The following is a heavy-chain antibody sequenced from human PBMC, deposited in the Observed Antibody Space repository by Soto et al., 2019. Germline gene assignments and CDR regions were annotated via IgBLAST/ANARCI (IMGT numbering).Heavy chain of an antibody. CDR2: ISYSGRT. CDR1: GASIITDNYY. Sequence: TSETLSLTCTVSGASIITDNYYWVWIRQSPRRGLELIGSISYSGRTYDNPSLQSRVTISIDASKNQFSLKLTSVTTADTAVYYCARRRASDYGVNHHPYYFDRWGQGALVTVSS. J-gene: IGHJ4*02. CDR3: ARRRASDYGVNHHPYYFDR. V-gene: IGHV4-39*07. D-gene: IGHD4-17*01.